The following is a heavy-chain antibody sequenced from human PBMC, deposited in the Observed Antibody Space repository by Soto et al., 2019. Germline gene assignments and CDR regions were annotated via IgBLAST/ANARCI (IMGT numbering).Heavy chain of an antibody. CDR2: INPNSGGT. CDR3: ARDRVYDILTGYYPLAFDI. D-gene: IGHD3-9*01. CDR1: GYTFTGYY. V-gene: IGHV1-2*02. J-gene: IGHJ3*02. Sequence: ASVKVSCKASGYTFTGYYMHWVRQAPGQGLEWMGWINPNSGGTNYAQKFQGRVTMTRDTSISTAYMELSRLRSDDTAVYYCARDRVYDILTGYYPLAFDIWGQGTMVTVSS.